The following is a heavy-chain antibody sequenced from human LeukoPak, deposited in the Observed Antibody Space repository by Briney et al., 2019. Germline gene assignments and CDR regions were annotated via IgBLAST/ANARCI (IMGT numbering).Heavy chain of an antibody. CDR1: KFTFSSYW. Sequence: GGSLRLSCAASKFTFSSYWMSWVRQAPGKGLEWVANIKQDGSEKYYVGSVKGRFTISRDNAKNSLYLQMNSLRAEDTAVYYCARDRGPFDCWGQGTLVTVSS. CDR2: IKQDGSEK. V-gene: IGHV3-7*05. CDR3: ARDRGPFDC. J-gene: IGHJ4*02.